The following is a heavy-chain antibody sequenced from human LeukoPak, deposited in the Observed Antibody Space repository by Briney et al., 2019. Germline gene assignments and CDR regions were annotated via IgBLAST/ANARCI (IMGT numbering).Heavy chain of an antibody. V-gene: IGHV3-9*01. CDR2: INRNGGGT. CDR3: AKHLRATNTYIFFGLDV. D-gene: IGHD1-26*01. CDR1: GFTFKDYG. Sequence: SLRLSCAATGFTFKDYGMHWVRQPPGQGLEWVSGINRNGGGTDYADSVKGRFTISTDNAKNSLYLQMISLRPEDTALYYCAKHLRATNTYIFFGLDVWGQGTTVTVSS. J-gene: IGHJ6*02.